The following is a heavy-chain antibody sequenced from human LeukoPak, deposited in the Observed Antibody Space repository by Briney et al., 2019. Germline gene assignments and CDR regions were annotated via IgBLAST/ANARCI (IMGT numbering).Heavy chain of an antibody. Sequence: TPSETLSLTCTVSGGSISSGSYYWSWIRQPAGKGLEWIGRIYTSGSTNYNPSLKSRVTISVDTSKNQFSLKLSSVTAADTAVYYCARSPEYSSSRRYYYYYYYMDVWGKGTTVTVSS. V-gene: IGHV4-61*02. D-gene: IGHD6-6*01. CDR2: IYTSGST. CDR1: GGSISSGSYY. J-gene: IGHJ6*03. CDR3: ARSPEYSSSRRYYYYYYYMDV.